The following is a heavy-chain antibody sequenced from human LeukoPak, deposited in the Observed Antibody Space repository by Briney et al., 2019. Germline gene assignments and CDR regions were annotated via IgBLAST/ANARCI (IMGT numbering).Heavy chain of an antibody. CDR2: INHSGST. Sequence: SETLSLTCAVYGGSFSGYYWSWIRRPPGKGLEWIGEINHSGSTNYNPSLKSRVTISIDTSKNQFSLKLSSVTAADTAVYYCARVHYYDSSGYYYWGQGTLVTVSS. D-gene: IGHD3-22*01. CDR3: ARVHYYDSSGYYY. V-gene: IGHV4-34*01. CDR1: GGSFSGYY. J-gene: IGHJ4*02.